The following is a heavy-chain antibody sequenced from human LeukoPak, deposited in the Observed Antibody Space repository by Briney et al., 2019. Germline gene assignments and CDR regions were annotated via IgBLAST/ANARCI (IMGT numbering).Heavy chain of an antibody. D-gene: IGHD2-2*01. V-gene: IGHV3-52*01. J-gene: IGHJ3*02. CDR3: VRGVGSSTSCYVRAFDI. Sequence: GGSLRLSCAASGFTFSNSWMHWVCQAPEKGLEWVADIKCDGSEKCYVDSVKGRLTISRDNAKNSLYLQVNSLRAEDMTVYYCVRGVGSSTSCYVRAFDIWGRGTMVTVSS. CDR2: IKCDGSEK. CDR1: GFTFSNSW.